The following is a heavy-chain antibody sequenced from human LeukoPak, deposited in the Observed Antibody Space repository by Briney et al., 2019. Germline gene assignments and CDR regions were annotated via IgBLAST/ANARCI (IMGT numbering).Heavy chain of an antibody. CDR3: ARTYGDYVGSFEY. CDR1: GITFSSYS. CDR2: ISTSSSYI. D-gene: IGHD4-17*01. Sequence: PGGSLRLSCAASGITFSSYSMNWVRQAPGKGLEWVSSISTSSSYIYYADSVKGRFTISRDNAKNSLYLQMNSLRAEDTAVYYSARTYGDYVGSFEYWGQGTQVTVSS. V-gene: IGHV3-21*01. J-gene: IGHJ4*02.